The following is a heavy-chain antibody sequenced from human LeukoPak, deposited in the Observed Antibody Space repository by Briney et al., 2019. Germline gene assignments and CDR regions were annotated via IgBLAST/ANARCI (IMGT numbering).Heavy chain of an antibody. V-gene: IGHV3-73*01. CDR2: IRSKANSYAT. D-gene: IGHD3-22*01. CDR1: GFTFSGSA. J-gene: IGHJ4*02. CDR3: TSRGDSSGYSYPFDY. Sequence: GGSLRLSCAASGFTFSGSAMHWVRQASGKGLEWVGRIRSKANSYATAYAASVKGRFTLSRDDSKNTAYLQMDSLKTEDTAVYYCTSRGDSSGYSYPFDYWGLGTLVTVSS.